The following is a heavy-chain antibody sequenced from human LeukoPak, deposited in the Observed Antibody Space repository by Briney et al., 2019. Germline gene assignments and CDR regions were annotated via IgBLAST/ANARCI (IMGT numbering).Heavy chain of an antibody. CDR3: ARDNGDYGGFDY. CDR2: IYASGST. D-gene: IGHD4-17*01. Sequence: SETLSLTCSVSGGSISSSYWSWIRQPAGKGPEWIGRIYASGSTNYNPSLKSRVTMSVDTSKNQFSMNLAFVTAADTAVYYCARDNGDYGGFDYWGQGALVTVSS. CDR1: GGSISSSY. V-gene: IGHV4-4*07. J-gene: IGHJ4*02.